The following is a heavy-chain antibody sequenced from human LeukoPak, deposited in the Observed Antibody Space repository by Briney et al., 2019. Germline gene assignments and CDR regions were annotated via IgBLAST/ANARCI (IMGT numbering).Heavy chain of an antibody. CDR3: AREDFGGSYYFDY. D-gene: IGHD4-23*01. CDR2: ISGNSGYT. CDR1: GFTFSDYY. J-gene: IGHJ4*02. V-gene: IGHV3-11*05. Sequence: GGSLRLSCAASGFTFSDYYMSWIRQAPGKGLEWVSYISGNSGYTNYADSVKGRFTISRDNAKNSLYLQMNSLRDEDTAVYYCAREDFGGSYYFDYWGQGTLVTVSS.